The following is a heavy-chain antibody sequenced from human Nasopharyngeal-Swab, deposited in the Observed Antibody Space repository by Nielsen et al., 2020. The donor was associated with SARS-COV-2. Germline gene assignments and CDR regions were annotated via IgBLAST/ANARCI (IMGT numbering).Heavy chain of an antibody. Sequence: SETLSLTCAVSGYSMSSSAFWGWIRQAPGKGLEWIGPIHYSGKRWHNPSLKSRVTMSVDASKNQFSLTLTSVTAVDTAVYYCARRQTNAFDVWGQGTMVTVSS. CDR2: IHYSGKR. V-gene: IGHV4-28*01. CDR3: ARRQTNAFDV. J-gene: IGHJ3*01. CDR1: GYSMSSSAF.